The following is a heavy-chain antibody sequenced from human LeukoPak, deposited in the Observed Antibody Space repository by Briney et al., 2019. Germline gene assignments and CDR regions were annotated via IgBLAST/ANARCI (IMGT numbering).Heavy chain of an antibody. Sequence: PGGSLRLSCAASGFTFSSYWMSWVRQAPGKGLEWVSVIYSGGSTYYADSVKGRFTISRDNSKNTLYLQMNSLRAEDTAVYYCARGAMVYYFDYWGQGTLVTVSS. CDR3: ARGAMVYYFDY. J-gene: IGHJ4*02. CDR1: GFTFSSYW. CDR2: IYSGGST. V-gene: IGHV3-66*01. D-gene: IGHD5-18*01.